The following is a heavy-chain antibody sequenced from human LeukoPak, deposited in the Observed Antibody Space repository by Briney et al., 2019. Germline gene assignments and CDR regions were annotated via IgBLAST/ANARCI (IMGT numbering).Heavy chain of an antibody. CDR1: GGSISSSSYY. CDR3: ARLAYYDYVWGSYRSYFDY. J-gene: IGHJ4*02. Sequence: PSETLSLTCTVSGGSISSSSYYWGWIRQPPGKGLEWIGSIYYSGSTYYNPSLKSRVTISVDTSKNQFSLKLSSVTAADTAVYYCARLAYYDYVWGSYRSYFDYWGQGTLVTVSS. V-gene: IGHV4-39*01. CDR2: IYYSGST. D-gene: IGHD3-16*02.